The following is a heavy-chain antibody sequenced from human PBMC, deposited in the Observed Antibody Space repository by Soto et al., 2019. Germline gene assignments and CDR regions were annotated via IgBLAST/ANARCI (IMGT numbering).Heavy chain of an antibody. D-gene: IGHD3-10*01. CDR1: GGSVSSGSYY. CDR3: ARAKEDTMVRGVIFFDY. V-gene: IGHV4-61*01. CDR2: IYYSGST. Sequence: NPSETLSLTCTVSGGSVSSGSYYWSWIRQPPGKGLEWIGYIYYSGSTNYNPSLKSRVTISVDTSKNQFSLKLSSVTAADTAVYYCARAKEDTMVRGVIFFDYWGQGTLVTVSS. J-gene: IGHJ4*02.